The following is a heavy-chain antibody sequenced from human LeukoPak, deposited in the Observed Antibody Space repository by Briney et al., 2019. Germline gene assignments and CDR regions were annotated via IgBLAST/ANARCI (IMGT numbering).Heavy chain of an antibody. V-gene: IGHV4-39*07. Sequence: PSETLSLTCTVSGGSISSSSYYWGWIRQPPGKGLEWIGSIYYSGSTYYNPSLKSRVTISVDTSKNQFSLKLSSVTAADTAVYYCARGVVVAADNWFDPWGQGTLVTVSS. J-gene: IGHJ5*02. D-gene: IGHD2-15*01. CDR1: GGSISSSSYY. CDR3: ARGVVVAADNWFDP. CDR2: IYYSGST.